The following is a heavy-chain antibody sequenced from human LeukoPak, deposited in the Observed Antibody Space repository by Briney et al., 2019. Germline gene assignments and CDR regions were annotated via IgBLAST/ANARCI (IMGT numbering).Heavy chain of an antibody. CDR3: ARTSPTSHFDF. Sequence: GGSLRLSCVAYRLTFTTYWMHWVRQAPGEGLVWVSRINGDGSNSNYADSVKGRFTISRDNARNTLYLQMNGLRAEDTALYYCARTSPTSHFDFWGQGTLVTVSS. V-gene: IGHV3-74*01. CDR2: INGDGSNS. J-gene: IGHJ4*02. D-gene: IGHD3-16*01. CDR1: RLTFTTYW.